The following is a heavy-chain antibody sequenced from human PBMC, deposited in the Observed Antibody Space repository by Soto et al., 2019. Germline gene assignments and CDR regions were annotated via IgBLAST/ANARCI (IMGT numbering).Heavy chain of an antibody. CDR1: GFTFSSYD. CDR3: ARRRRSGVYYYDSSGPGGAFDI. J-gene: IGHJ3*02. Sequence: EVQLVESGGGLVQPGGSLRLSCAASGFTFSSYDMHWVRQATGKGLEWVSAIGTAGDTYYPGSVKGRFTISRENAKNXLYXQXNSLRAGDTAVYYCARRRRSGVYYYDSSGPGGAFDIWGQGTMVTVSS. V-gene: IGHV3-13*01. CDR2: IGTAGDT. D-gene: IGHD3-22*01.